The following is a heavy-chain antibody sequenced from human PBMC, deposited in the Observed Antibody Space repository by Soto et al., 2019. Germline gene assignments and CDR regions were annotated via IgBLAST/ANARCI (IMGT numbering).Heavy chain of an antibody. CDR3: ARPSYSSSLAGFDY. CDR1: GGTFSSYT. D-gene: IGHD6-13*01. CDR2: IIPILGIA. V-gene: IGHV1-69*02. Sequence: QVQLVQSGAEVKKPGSSVTVSCKASGGTFSSYTISWVRQAPGQGLEWMGRIIPILGIANYAQKFQGRVTITADKPTSTAYMELSSLRSEDTAVYYCARPSYSSSLAGFDYWGQGTLVNVSS. J-gene: IGHJ4*02.